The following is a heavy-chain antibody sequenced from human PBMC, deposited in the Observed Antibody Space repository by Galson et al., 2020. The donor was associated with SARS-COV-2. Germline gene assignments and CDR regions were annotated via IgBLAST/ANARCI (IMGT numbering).Heavy chain of an antibody. Sequence: SQTLSLTCTVSGGSISSSSYYWGWIRQPPGKGLEWIGSIYSSGNTYYNPSLKSRVTMSVDTSTNQFSVKLSSVTAADTAVYYWARQQDGYGDYDILAYWGQVALVTVSS. CDR2: IYSSGNT. CDR3: ARQQDGYGDYDILAY. D-gene: IGHD5-12*01. CDR1: GGSISSSSYY. J-gene: IGHJ4*02. V-gene: IGHV4-39*01.